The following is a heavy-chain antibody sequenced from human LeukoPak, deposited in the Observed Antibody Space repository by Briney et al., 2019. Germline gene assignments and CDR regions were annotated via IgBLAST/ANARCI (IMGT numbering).Heavy chain of an antibody. CDR1: GGSISSSDW. CDR3: ATVRPANSGSHFYLDY. V-gene: IGHV4-4*02. CDR2: IYHSGST. D-gene: IGHD1-26*01. Sequence: SGTLSLTCAVSGGSISSSDWWSWVRQPPGKGLEWIGEIYHSGSTNYNPSLKSRVTISVDKSKNQFSLKLSSVTAADTAVYYCATVRPANSGSHFYLDYWGQETLVTVSS. J-gene: IGHJ4*02.